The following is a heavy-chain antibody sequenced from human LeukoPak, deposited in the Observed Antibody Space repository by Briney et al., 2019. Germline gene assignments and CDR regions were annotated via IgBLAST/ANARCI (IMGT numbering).Heavy chain of an antibody. J-gene: IGHJ4*02. CDR3: ATLGLLRGAGFNLATHFDF. CDR1: GVSISNNYYY. Sequence: PSETLSLTCTVSGVSISNNYYYWAWIRQPPGKGLEMLGYVHYTGSTFYNSSLKSRVTISADTSQNQFSLSLTSVTAADTAVYYCATLGLLRGAGFNLATHFDFWGQGTLVTVSS. CDR2: VHYTGST. D-gene: IGHD1-26*01. V-gene: IGHV4-39*01.